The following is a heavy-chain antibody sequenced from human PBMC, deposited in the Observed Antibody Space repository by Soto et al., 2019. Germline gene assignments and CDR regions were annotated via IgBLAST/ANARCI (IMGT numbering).Heavy chain of an antibody. Sequence: SETLSLTCSVSGGSIADNYWTWIRQSPGKGLEWVGYIYYTGITNYNPSLKRRVTISLDRSKNQFSLKLDSVTAADTAVYYCARALDYDFWGGRNWFDPWGQGTLVTVSS. V-gene: IGHV4-59*01. CDR3: ARALDYDFWGGRNWFDP. CDR1: GGSIADNY. CDR2: IYYTGIT. J-gene: IGHJ5*02. D-gene: IGHD3-3*01.